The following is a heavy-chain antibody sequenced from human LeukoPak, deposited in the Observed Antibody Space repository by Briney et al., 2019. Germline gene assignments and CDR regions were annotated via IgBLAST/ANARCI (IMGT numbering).Heavy chain of an antibody. CDR2: IYSGGST. Sequence: GGSLRLSCAASGFTVSSNYMSWVRQAPGKGLEWVSVIYSGGSTYYADSVKGRFTISRDNSKNTLYLQMNSLRAEDTAVYYCARLYYYDRVYYYYHMDVWGKGTTVTVSS. CDR1: GFTVSSNY. D-gene: IGHD3-22*01. J-gene: IGHJ6*03. CDR3: ARLYYYDRVYYYYHMDV. V-gene: IGHV3-53*01.